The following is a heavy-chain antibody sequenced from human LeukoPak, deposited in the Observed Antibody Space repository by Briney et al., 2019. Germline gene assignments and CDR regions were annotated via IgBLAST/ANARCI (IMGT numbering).Heavy chain of an antibody. CDR1: GFAFSSYA. J-gene: IGHJ4*02. Sequence: GGSLRLSCAASGFAFSSYATSWVRQAPGKGLEWVSVTSGGGGNPYYADSVKGRFTISRDNSKNTVYLHMNSLRAEDTALYYCGKETGIILVRGAVDYWGQGTLVTVSS. CDR2: TSGGGGNP. V-gene: IGHV3-23*01. D-gene: IGHD3-10*01. CDR3: GKETGIILVRGAVDY.